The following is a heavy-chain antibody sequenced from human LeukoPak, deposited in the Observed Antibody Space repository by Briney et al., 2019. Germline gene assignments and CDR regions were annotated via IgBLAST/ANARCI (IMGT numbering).Heavy chain of an antibody. Sequence: GGSLRLSCAASGFTVSSNYMSWVRQAPGKGLEWVSVSYSGGSTYYADSVKGRFTISRDNSKNTLYLQMNSLRAEDTAVYYCAIGYCSSTSCWHNYYYCYGMDVWGQGTTVTVSS. V-gene: IGHV3-66*01. CDR1: GFTVSSNY. J-gene: IGHJ6*02. CDR3: AIGYCSSTSCWHNYYYCYGMDV. CDR2: SYSGGST. D-gene: IGHD2-2*01.